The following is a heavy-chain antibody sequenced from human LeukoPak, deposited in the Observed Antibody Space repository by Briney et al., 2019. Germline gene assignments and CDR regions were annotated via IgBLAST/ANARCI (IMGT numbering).Heavy chain of an antibody. CDR2: ISWNSGSI. Sequence: GGSLRLSCAASGFTFDDYAMHWVRQAPGKGLEWVSGISWNSGSIGYADSVKGRFTISRDNAKNSLYPQMNSLRAEDTALYYCAKAVTILGVVIRDAFDIWGQGTMVTVSS. CDR3: AKAVTILGVVIRDAFDI. V-gene: IGHV3-9*01. J-gene: IGHJ3*02. CDR1: GFTFDDYA. D-gene: IGHD3-3*01.